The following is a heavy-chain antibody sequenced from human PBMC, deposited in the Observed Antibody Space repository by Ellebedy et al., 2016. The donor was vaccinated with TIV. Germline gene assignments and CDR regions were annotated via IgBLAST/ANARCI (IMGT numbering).Heavy chain of an antibody. D-gene: IGHD2-21*02. CDR1: GFTFSSYG. CDR2: IRYDGNNK. J-gene: IGHJ4*02. Sequence: GESLKISCAASGFTFSSYGMHWVRQAPGKGLEWVAFIRYDGNNKYYADSVKGRFTISRDNSKNTLYLQMNSLRAEDTAVFYCAGVTPSVDYWGQGTLVTVSS. V-gene: IGHV3-30*02. CDR3: AGVTPSVDY.